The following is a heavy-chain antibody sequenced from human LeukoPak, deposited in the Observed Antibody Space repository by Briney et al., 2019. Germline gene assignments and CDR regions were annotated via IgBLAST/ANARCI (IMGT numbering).Heavy chain of an antibody. CDR3: AREEQYNNFFDY. CDR2: INPNSGDT. V-gene: IGHV1-2*02. Sequence: ASVKVSCKASGYTLTDYYLHWVRQAPGQGLEWMGWINPNSGDTTYAQKSQGRVTMTRDTSINSAYMDLSRLNSDDTAVYFCAREEQYNNFFDYWGQGTLVTVSS. J-gene: IGHJ4*02. D-gene: IGHD1/OR15-1a*01. CDR1: GYTLTDYY.